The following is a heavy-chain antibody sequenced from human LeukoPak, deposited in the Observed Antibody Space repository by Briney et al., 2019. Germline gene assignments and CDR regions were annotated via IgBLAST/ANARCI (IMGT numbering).Heavy chain of an antibody. J-gene: IGHJ6*03. Sequence: SETLSLTCTVSGGSISSYYWSWIRQPPGKGLEWIGYIYCSGSTNYNPSLKSRVTVSVDTSKNQFSLKLSSVTAADTAVYFCARGRVSSSTWHSTYYYYFYMDVWGKGTTVTVSS. CDR2: IYCSGST. CDR3: ARGRVSSSTWHSTYYYYFYMDV. CDR1: GGSISSYY. V-gene: IGHV4-59*01. D-gene: IGHD4-11*01.